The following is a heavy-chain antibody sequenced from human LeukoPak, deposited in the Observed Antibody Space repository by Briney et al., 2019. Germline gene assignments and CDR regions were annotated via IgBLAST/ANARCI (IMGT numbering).Heavy chain of an antibody. CDR3: ARGGSSGWQNLVHYYDGMDV. CDR1: GFTFSRYI. D-gene: IGHD6-19*01. Sequence: PGGSLRLSCAASGFTFSRYILHWVRQAPGKGLEWVATISYDGSNEYYADSVKGRFTISRDNPKNTLYLQMNSLRADDRAVYYCARGGSSGWQNLVHYYDGMDVWGQGTTVTVSS. V-gene: IGHV3-30-3*01. J-gene: IGHJ6*02. CDR2: ISYDGSNE.